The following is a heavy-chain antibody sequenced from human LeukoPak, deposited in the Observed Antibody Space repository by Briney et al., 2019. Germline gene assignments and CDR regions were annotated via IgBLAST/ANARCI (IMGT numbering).Heavy chain of an antibody. V-gene: IGHV4-59*01. CDR3: AREGIVESFDI. J-gene: IGHJ3*02. D-gene: IGHD2-15*01. CDR1: GGSISSYY. Sequence: SETLSLTCTVSGGSISSYYWSWIRQPPGKGLEWIGYIYYSGSTNYNPSLKSRVTISVDTSKNQFSLKLSSVTAADTAVYYCAREGIVESFDIWGQGKMVTVSS. CDR2: IYYSGST.